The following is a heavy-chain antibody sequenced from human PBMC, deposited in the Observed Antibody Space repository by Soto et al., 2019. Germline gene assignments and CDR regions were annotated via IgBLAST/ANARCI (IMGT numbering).Heavy chain of an antibody. CDR2: IYYTGRS. D-gene: IGHD5-18*01. J-gene: IGHJ6*02. CDR3: ARDGGYSRGYHYYRLDV. CDR1: GGSVNSTGYY. V-gene: IGHV4-61*08. Sequence: QVQLQESGPGLVKPSETLSLTCTVSGGSVNSTGYYWNWIRQPPGKELEWIGYIYYTGRSDYNPSLKSRVTISIDTSKNRFSLKLSSVIAAYTAVYYCARDGGYSRGYHYYRLDVWGLGTTVTVSS.